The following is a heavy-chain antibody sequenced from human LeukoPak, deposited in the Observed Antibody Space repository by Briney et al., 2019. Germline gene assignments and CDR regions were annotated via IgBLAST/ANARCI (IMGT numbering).Heavy chain of an antibody. CDR3: ARSLYYGSGSYYRNWYFDL. CDR1: GGSITNYY. Sequence: SETLSLTCPVSGGSITNYYCNWIRQPPGKGLEGIGHIYNSESTKYNPSLKSRVTISVDTSKNQFSLKLSSVTAADTAVYYCARSLYYGSGSYYRNWYFDLWGRGTLVTVST. D-gene: IGHD3-10*01. J-gene: IGHJ2*01. CDR2: IYNSEST. V-gene: IGHV4-59*01.